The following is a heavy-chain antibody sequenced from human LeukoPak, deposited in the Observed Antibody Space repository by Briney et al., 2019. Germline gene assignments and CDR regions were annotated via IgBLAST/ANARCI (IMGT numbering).Heavy chain of an antibody. CDR2: IIPIFGTA. CDR3: ARRYCSGGSCYSG. Sequence: GSSVKVSCKASGGPFSSYAINWVRQAPGQGLEWMGGIIPIFGTANYAQKFQGRVTITADKSTSTAYMELSSLTSEDTAAYYCARRYCSGGSCYSGWGQGTLVAVSS. D-gene: IGHD2-15*01. J-gene: IGHJ4*02. CDR1: GGPFSSYA. V-gene: IGHV1-69*06.